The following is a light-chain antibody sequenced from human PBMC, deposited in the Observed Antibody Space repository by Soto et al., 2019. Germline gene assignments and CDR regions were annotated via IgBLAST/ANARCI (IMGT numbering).Light chain of an antibody. CDR3: QQHNNWPPVT. CDR1: QSVSSN. V-gene: IGKV3-15*01. Sequence: EIVMTQSPATLSVSPGERVTLSCRASQSVSSNLAWYQQKPGQAPRLLISGASTRATGIPARFSGSGSGTEFTLTISTLQSEDFAVYYCQQHNNWPPVTFGQGTRLEI. CDR2: GAS. J-gene: IGKJ5*01.